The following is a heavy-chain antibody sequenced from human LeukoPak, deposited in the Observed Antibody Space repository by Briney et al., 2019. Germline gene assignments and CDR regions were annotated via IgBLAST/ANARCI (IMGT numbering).Heavy chain of an antibody. J-gene: IGHJ6*03. CDR3: AREYSSSWYDYYYMDV. D-gene: IGHD6-13*01. Sequence: SETLSLTCTVSGYSISSGYYWGWIRQPPGKGLEWIGSIYHSGSTYYNPSLKSRVTISVDTSKNQFSLKLSSVTAADTAVYYCAREYSSSWYDYYYMDVWGKGTTVTVSS. CDR1: GYSISSGYY. CDR2: IYHSGST. V-gene: IGHV4-38-2*02.